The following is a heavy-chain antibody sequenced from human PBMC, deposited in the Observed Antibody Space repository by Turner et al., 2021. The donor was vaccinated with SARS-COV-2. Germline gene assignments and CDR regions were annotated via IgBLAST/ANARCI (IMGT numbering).Heavy chain of an antibody. J-gene: IGHJ5*02. V-gene: IGHV4-39*01. CDR1: NGSISSSSYY. Sequence: APVSSITNGSISSSSYYWGWIRQPPGKGLEWIGSIYYSGSTYYNPSLKSRVTISVDTSKTQFSLKLTSVAAAATAVYFCGSHWEVGAAAFFAPFDPWGQGTLVTVSS. D-gene: IGHD1-26*01. CDR2: IYYSGST. CDR3: GSHWEVGAAAFFAPFDP.